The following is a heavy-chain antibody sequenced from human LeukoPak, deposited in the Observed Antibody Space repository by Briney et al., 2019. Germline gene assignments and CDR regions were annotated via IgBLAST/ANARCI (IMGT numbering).Heavy chain of an antibody. J-gene: IGHJ5*02. Sequence: KPPETLSLTCTVSGGSISSGDYYWSWIRQPPGKGLEWIGYIYYSGNIFHYNPSLKSRVNISVDTSKNQFSLRLSSVTAVDTAVYYCASTNCSSASCYGANWFDPWGQGTLVTVSS. CDR1: GGSISSGDYY. CDR2: IYYSGNI. D-gene: IGHD2-2*01. CDR3: ASTNCSSASCYGANWFDP. V-gene: IGHV4-30-4*08.